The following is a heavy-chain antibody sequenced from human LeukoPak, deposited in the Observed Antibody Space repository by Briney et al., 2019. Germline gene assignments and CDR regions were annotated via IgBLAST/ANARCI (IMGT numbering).Heavy chain of an antibody. V-gene: IGHV3-30*04. Sequence: PGGSLRLSCAASGFTFSSYAMHWVRQAPGKGLEWVAVISYDGSNKYYADSVKGRFTISRDNSKNTLYLQMNSLRAEDTAVYYCAKDHNRPSWFDPWGQGTLVTVSS. CDR1: GFTFSSYA. CDR3: AKDHNRPSWFDP. CDR2: ISYDGSNK. J-gene: IGHJ5*02.